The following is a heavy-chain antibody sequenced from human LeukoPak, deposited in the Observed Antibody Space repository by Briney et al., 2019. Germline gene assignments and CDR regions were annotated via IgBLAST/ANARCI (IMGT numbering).Heavy chain of an antibody. D-gene: IGHD2-2*01. Sequence: ASVKVSCKASGYTFTSYGISWVRQAPGQGLEWMGWISAYNGNTNYAQKLQGRVTMTTDTSTSTAYMELRSLRSDDTAVYYCARDWEHCSSTSCLDDYWGQGTLVTVSS. CDR1: GYTFTSYG. J-gene: IGHJ4*02. V-gene: IGHV1-18*01. CDR3: ARDWEHCSSTSCLDDY. CDR2: ISAYNGNT.